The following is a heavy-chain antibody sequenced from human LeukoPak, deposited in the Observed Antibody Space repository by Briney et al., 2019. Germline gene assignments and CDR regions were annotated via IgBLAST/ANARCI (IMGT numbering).Heavy chain of an antibody. CDR1: GFDVSKNF. CDR3: ARGLLHQLGLQGYMDV. Sequence: GGSLRLSCEVSGFDVSKNFVNWVRQAPGKGLEWVSVVYRDGATFSADSVKGRFTISRDNSKNTLYLQMNSLRAEDTAVYYCARGLLHQLGLQGYMDVWGKGTTVTVSS. D-gene: IGHD1-1*01. CDR2: VYRDGAT. J-gene: IGHJ6*03. V-gene: IGHV3-66*02.